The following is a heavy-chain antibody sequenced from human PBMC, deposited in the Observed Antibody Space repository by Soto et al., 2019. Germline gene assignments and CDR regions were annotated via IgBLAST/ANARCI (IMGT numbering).Heavy chain of an antibody. Sequence: SVKVSCKGSGNTFTYVYLHWVRQAPGQALEWMGWITPFNGNTKYAQKFQDRVTFTGDTSLSTAYMELSSLRSDDTAMFYCASGRYDASGYFDYWGQGTLVTVSS. D-gene: IGHD3-22*01. CDR1: GNTFTYVY. CDR3: ASGRYDASGYFDY. CDR2: ITPFNGNT. V-gene: IGHV1-45*02. J-gene: IGHJ4*02.